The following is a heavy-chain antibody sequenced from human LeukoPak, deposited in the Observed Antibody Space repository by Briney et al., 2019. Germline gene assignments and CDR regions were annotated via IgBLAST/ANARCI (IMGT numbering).Heavy chain of an antibody. V-gene: IGHV4-4*02. CDR2: IYHSGST. CDR1: GGSISSSNW. D-gene: IGHD1-26*01. Sequence: PSGTLSLTCAVSGGSISSSNWWSWVRQPPGKGLEWIGEIYHSGSTNYNPSLKSRVTISVDKSKNQFSLKLSSVTAADTAVYYCARGASVVGADDAFDIWAQGTMVTVSS. J-gene: IGHJ3*02. CDR3: ARGASVVGADDAFDI.